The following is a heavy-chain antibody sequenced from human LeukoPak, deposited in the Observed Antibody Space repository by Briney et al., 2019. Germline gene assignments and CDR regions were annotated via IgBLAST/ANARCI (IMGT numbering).Heavy chain of an antibody. CDR3: ARGGGRSTEGGVWYYSYYMDV. J-gene: IGHJ6*03. V-gene: IGHV1-46*01. D-gene: IGHD3-10*01. Sequence: ASVKVSCKASGYTFTTYYIHWVRQAPGQGREWMGIINPSGGSTNYAREFQGRVTVTRDMSASTVYMELSSLRSEDAAVYYCARGGGRSTEGGVWYYSYYMDVWGKGTTVTVSS. CDR1: GYTFTTYY. CDR2: INPSGGST.